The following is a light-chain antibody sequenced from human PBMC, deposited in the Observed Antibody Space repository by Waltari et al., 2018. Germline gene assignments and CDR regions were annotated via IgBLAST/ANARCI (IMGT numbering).Light chain of an antibody. CDR2: DVS. J-gene: IGLJ1*01. CDR1: SSDVGGSNY. Sequence: QSALTQPASVSGSPGQSITISCTGTSSDVGGSNYVSWYQQHPGKAPTLMIYDVSNPPSGFSNRFSGSTSGNTASLTISGLQAEDEADYYCSSYTSSNTLGFGTGTKVTVL. V-gene: IGLV2-14*03. CDR3: SSYTSSNTLG.